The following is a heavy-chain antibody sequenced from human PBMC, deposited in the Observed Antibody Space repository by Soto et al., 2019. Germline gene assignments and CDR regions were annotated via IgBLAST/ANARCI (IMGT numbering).Heavy chain of an antibody. CDR1: GGTFSSYT. J-gene: IGHJ3*02. Sequence: SVKVSCTDSGGTFSSYTISWVRQAPGQGLEWMGRIIPILGIANYAQKFQGRVTITADKSTSTAYMELSSLRSEDTAVYYCASFIAVAGPDAFDIWGQGTMVTVSS. V-gene: IGHV1-69*02. CDR2: IIPILGIA. D-gene: IGHD6-19*01. CDR3: ASFIAVAGPDAFDI.